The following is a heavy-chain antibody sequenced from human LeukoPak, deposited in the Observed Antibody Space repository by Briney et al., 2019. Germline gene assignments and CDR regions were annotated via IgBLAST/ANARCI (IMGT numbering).Heavy chain of an antibody. D-gene: IGHD3-9*01. CDR3: ARPLHYDILTVDY. J-gene: IGHJ4*02. CDR2: IKQDGSEK. Sequence: PGGSLRLSCAASGFTFSSYRMSWVRQAPGRGLEWVANIKQDGSEKYYVDSVKGRFTISRDNAKNSLYLQMNSLRAEDTAVYYCARPLHYDILTVDYWGQGTLVTVSS. V-gene: IGHV3-7*01. CDR1: GFTFSSYR.